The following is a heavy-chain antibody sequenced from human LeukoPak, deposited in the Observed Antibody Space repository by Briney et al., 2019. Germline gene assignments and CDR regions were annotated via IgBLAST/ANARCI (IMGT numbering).Heavy chain of an antibody. V-gene: IGHV3-30-3*01. J-gene: IGHJ6*02. CDR3: ARVTIPWAYYYYYGMDV. CDR1: GFTFSSYA. D-gene: IGHD3-16*01. CDR2: ISYDGSNK. Sequence: GRSLRLSCAASGFTFSSYAMHWVRQAPGKVLEWVAVISYDGSNKYYADSVKGRFTISRDNSKNTLYLQMNSLRAEDTAVYYCARVTIPWAYYYYYGMDVWGQGTTVTVSS.